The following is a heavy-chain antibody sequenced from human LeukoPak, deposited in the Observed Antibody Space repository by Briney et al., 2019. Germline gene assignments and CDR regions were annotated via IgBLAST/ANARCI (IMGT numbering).Heavy chain of an antibody. CDR1: GFTFSRNW. CDR2: INSDGSET. CDR3: ARAGVGLLAYNFVI. Sequence: GGSLRLSCVASGFTFSRNWRHWVRQGQGKGLVWLSRINSDGSETMHADCVKGGFTISRDNAKNTLYLQMNTLSAEDTAVYYCARAGVGLLAYNFVIWGQGTMVTVSS. V-gene: IGHV3-74*03. J-gene: IGHJ3*02. D-gene: IGHD3-3*01.